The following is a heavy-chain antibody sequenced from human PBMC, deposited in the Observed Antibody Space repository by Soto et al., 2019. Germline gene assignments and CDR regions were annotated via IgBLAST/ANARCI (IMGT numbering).Heavy chain of an antibody. CDR3: AGGSSKSWVDP. J-gene: IGHJ5*02. CDR1: NGSISSSGYY. V-gene: IGHV4-31*03. CDR2: IYYSGST. D-gene: IGHD6-6*01. Sequence: QVQLQESGPGLAEPSQTLSLTCNVSNGSISSSGYYWSWIRQHPGQGLEWIGYIYYSGSTYYNPSLKSRVTISVDTSKNQFSLKLGSVTAADTAIYYCAGGSSKSWVDPWGQGTLVTVSS.